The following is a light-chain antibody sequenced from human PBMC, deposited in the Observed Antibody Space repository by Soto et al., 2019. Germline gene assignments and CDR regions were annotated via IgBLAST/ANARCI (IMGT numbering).Light chain of an antibody. CDR3: SSFAGDNFLYV. CDR2: EVS. CDR1: SSDVGGYNY. Sequence: QSVLTQPPSASGSPGQSVTISCTGTSSDVGGYNYVSWYQQHPGKAPKLMIYEVSRRPSGVPDRFSGSKSGSTASLTVSGLQAEDEAEYYCSSFAGDNFLYVFGTGTKVTVL. V-gene: IGLV2-8*01. J-gene: IGLJ1*01.